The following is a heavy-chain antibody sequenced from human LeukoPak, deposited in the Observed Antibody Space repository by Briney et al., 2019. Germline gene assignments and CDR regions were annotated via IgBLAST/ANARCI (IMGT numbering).Heavy chain of an antibody. CDR3: ARDEGEQQLARDKRYYYYYMDV. CDR2: INPIVGST. CDR1: GYTFTSYY. Sequence: ASVKVSCKASGYTFTSYYMHWVRQAPGQGLEWMGIINPIVGSTSYAQKFQGRVTMTKDTSTSTVYMELSSLRSEDTAVYYCARDEGEQQLARDKRYYYYYMDVWGKGTTVTISS. D-gene: IGHD6-13*01. J-gene: IGHJ6*03. V-gene: IGHV1-46*01.